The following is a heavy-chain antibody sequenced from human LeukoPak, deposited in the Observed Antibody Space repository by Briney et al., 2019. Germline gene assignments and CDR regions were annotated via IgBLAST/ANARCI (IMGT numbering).Heavy chain of an antibody. Sequence: GGSLRLSCAASGFTFSSYAMSWVRQAPGKGLEWVSAISGSGGSTYYADSVKGRFTISRDNSKNTLYLQMNSLSAEDTAVYYCARDRLMYYDSSGYYWDAFDIWGQGTMVTVSS. V-gene: IGHV3-23*01. CDR2: ISGSGGST. CDR3: ARDRLMYYDSSGYYWDAFDI. J-gene: IGHJ3*02. D-gene: IGHD3-22*01. CDR1: GFTFSSYA.